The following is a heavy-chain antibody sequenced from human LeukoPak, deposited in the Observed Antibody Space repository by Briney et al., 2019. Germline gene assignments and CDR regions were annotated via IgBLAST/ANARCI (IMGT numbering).Heavy chain of an antibody. Sequence: GGSLRLSCAASGFTFSSHAVSWVRQAPGKGLERVSAISDSGGTTYYADSVKSRFTISRDNSKNTLYLQINSLRVEDTAVYYCAKDRLPMIRGVDYWGQGTLVTVSS. CDR3: AKDRLPMIRGVDY. V-gene: IGHV3-23*01. D-gene: IGHD3-10*01. J-gene: IGHJ4*02. CDR2: ISDSGGTT. CDR1: GFTFSSHA.